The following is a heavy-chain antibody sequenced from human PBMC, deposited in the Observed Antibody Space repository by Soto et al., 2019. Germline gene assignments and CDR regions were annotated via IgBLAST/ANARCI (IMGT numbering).Heavy chain of an antibody. Sequence: SETLSLTCTIYGGSFSGYYWTWIRQPPGKGLEWIGEINHSGTTNYSPSLKRRVSISVGTSKDKFSLNLSSVTAADTAVYYCASGRTRTARPSLRYYYYGLDVWGQGTTVTVSS. CDR1: GGSFSGYY. CDR3: ASGRTRTARPSLRYYYYGLDV. D-gene: IGHD6-6*01. V-gene: IGHV4-34*01. CDR2: INHSGTT. J-gene: IGHJ6*02.